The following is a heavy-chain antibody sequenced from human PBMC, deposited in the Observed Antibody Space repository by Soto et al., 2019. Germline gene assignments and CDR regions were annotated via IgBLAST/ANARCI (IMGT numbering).Heavy chain of an antibody. CDR1: GGYISLNR. J-gene: IGHJ4*02. Sequence: PSEILSFTCTVSGGYISLNRCSCIRQPAGKGLEWIGRVYTSGSTKYNPSLESRVTMSVDMSKSQFSLNLTSVTAADTAIYYCARGGTYNYGPELWGPGTLVSVSS. D-gene: IGHD5-18*01. V-gene: IGHV4-4*07. CDR2: VYTSGST. CDR3: ARGGTYNYGPEL.